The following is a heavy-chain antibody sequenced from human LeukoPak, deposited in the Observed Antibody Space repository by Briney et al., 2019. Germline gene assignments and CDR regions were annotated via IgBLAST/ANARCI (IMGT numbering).Heavy chain of an antibody. V-gene: IGHV4-59*01. CDR3: ARDSGDHWFDP. CDR1: GGSISSYY. Sequence: SETLSLTCTVSGGSISSYYWSWIRQPPGKGLEWIGYIYYGGSTNYNPSLKSRVTISVDTSKNQFSLKLSSVTAADTAVYYCARDSGDHWFDPWGQGTLVTVSS. J-gene: IGHJ5*02. D-gene: IGHD7-27*01. CDR2: IYYGGST.